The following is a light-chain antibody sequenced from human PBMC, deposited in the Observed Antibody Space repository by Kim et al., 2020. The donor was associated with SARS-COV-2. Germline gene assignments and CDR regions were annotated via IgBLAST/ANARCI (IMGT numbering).Light chain of an antibody. CDR1: SLKFYY. Sequence: SSELTQDPAVFVALGQTVRITCQGASLKFYYASWYQQKPGQAPILIIYDKNNRPSGIPDRFSGSTSGSTASLTITGAQAEDEADYYCGSRDSDNHLGLFGGGTQLTVL. CDR3: GSRDSDNHLGL. CDR2: DKN. V-gene: IGLV3-19*01. J-gene: IGLJ2*01.